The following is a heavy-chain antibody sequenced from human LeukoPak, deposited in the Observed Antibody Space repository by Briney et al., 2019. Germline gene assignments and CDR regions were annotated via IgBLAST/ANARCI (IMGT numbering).Heavy chain of an antibody. J-gene: IGHJ3*01. CDR2: IRVHNGDT. V-gene: IGHV1-18*01. CDR1: GYMFAVFG. Sequence: ASVKVSCKASGYMFAVFGITWARQAPGQGLEWMGSIRVHNGDTNYAQKFQGRLTMTTDTSATTAYMELRSLKSDDTAVYYCARDRYDVGVAFDFWGQGTMVTVSS. CDR3: ARDRYDVGVAFDF. D-gene: IGHD3-9*01.